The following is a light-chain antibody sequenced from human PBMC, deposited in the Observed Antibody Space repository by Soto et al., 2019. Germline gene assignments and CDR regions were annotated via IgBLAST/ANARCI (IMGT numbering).Light chain of an antibody. CDR2: AAS. CDR1: QSVRSSY. CDR3: LQYHNLWA. J-gene: IGKJ1*01. Sequence: EIVLTQSPGTLSLSPGERATLSCRASQSVRSSYLAWYQQKPGHPPRLLIYAASTRAPGVPARLSGSGSGTEFTLTISSLQPEDFTVYSCLQYHNLWAFGQGTKVDIK. V-gene: IGKV3D-7*01.